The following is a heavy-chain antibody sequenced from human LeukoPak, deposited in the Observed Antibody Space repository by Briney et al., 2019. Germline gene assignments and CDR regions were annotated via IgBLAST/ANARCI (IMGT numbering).Heavy chain of an antibody. D-gene: IGHD2-2*02. J-gene: IGHJ4*02. CDR3: AKGGYTTPFDY. Sequence: GGSLRLSCAASGFTFRDYSMTWIRRAPGKGLEWVSTIRADYSSTYYADSVKGRFTISRDDSKTTLYLQMNSLRAEDTALYYCAKGGYTTPFDYWGRGTLVIVSS. V-gene: IGHV3-23*01. CDR2: IRADYSST. CDR1: GFTFRDYS.